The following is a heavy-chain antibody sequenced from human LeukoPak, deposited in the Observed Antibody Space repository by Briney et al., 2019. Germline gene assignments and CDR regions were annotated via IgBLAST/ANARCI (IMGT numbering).Heavy chain of an antibody. D-gene: IGHD4-23*01. CDR2: IYYSGST. V-gene: IGHV4-59*01. CDR1: GGSISSYY. Sequence: PSETLSLTCTVSGGSISSYYWSWIRQPPGKGLEWIGYIYYSGSTNYNPSLKSRVTISVDTSKNQFSLKLSSVTAADTAVYYCARDQTPLYPLDVWGQGTTVTVSS. J-gene: IGHJ6*02. CDR3: ARDQTPLYPLDV.